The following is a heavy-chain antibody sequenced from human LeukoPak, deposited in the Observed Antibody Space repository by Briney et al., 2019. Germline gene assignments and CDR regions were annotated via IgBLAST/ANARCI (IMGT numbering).Heavy chain of an antibody. V-gene: IGHV3-20*04. CDR2: LDWNGDNT. Sequence: GGSLRLSCAASGFTFDDHGMSWVRQAPGKGLEWVSALDWNGDNTGYADSVKGRFTISRDNAKRSLYLQMNSLTAEDTAFYYCAREVGPYFDCWGQGTLVTVSS. J-gene: IGHJ4*02. CDR3: AREVGPYFDC. D-gene: IGHD1-26*01. CDR1: GFTFDDHG.